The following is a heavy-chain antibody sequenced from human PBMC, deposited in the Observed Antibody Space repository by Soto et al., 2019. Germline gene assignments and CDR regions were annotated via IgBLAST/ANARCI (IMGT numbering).Heavy chain of an antibody. CDR3: AGGANYDFWSGYYYGMDV. D-gene: IGHD3-3*01. V-gene: IGHV3-23*01. Sequence: PGGSLRLSCAASGFTFSSYAMSWVRQAPGKGLEWVSAISGSGGSTYYADSVKGRFTISRDNSKNTLYLQMNSLRAEDTAVYYCAGGANYDFWSGYYYGMDVWGQGTTVTVSS. J-gene: IGHJ6*02. CDR1: GFTFSSYA. CDR2: ISGSGGST.